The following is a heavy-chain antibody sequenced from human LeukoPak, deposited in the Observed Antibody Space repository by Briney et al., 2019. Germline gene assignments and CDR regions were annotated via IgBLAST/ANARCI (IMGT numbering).Heavy chain of an antibody. V-gene: IGHV1-69*13. Sequence: ASVEVSCRASGGTFSSYAISWVRQAPGQGLEWMGGIIPIFGTANYAQKFQGRVTITADESTSTAYMELSSLRSEDTAVYYCARVPLVLRYFDWSTQPLDYWGQGTLVTVSS. D-gene: IGHD3-9*01. CDR1: GGTFSSYA. CDR3: ARVPLVLRYFDWSTQPLDY. CDR2: IIPIFGTA. J-gene: IGHJ4*02.